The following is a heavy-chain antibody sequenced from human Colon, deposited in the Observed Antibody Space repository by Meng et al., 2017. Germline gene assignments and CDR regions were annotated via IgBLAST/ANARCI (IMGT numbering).Heavy chain of an antibody. V-gene: IGHV4-31*03. D-gene: IGHD4-17*01. CDR3: ARTLRDYGKIDY. Sequence: QRHDSTPALMKPSQTLSLNGTMYGGPTSSGGYYWTWSRQHPGTGLEWIGYIYHSGTTYSNPSLKSRVTISVDTSENQFSLNLRSVTAADTAVYFCARTLRDYGKIDYWGQGTLVTVSS. J-gene: IGHJ4*02. CDR2: IYHSGTT. CDR1: GGPTSSGGYY.